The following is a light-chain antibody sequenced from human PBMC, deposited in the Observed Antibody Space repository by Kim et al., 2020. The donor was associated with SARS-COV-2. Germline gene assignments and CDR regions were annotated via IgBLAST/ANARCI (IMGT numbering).Light chain of an antibody. Sequence: TNNCKYSQSVFQDANKRIYLARYQQKRGQPPTLILYWASIRESGVPGRFSGSGSGTDFTLTINNLQAEDVAVYYCQQYHTTPRGTFGQGTKVDIK. J-gene: IGKJ1*01. CDR3: QQYHTTPRGT. CDR2: WAS. CDR1: QSVFQDANKRIY. V-gene: IGKV4-1*01.